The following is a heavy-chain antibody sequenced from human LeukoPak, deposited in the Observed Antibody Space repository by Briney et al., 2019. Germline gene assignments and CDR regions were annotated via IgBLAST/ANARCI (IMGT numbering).Heavy chain of an antibody. CDR2: ISYDGSNK. Sequence: GGSLRLSCAASGFTFSSYGMHRVRQAPGKGLEWVAVISYDGSNKYYADSVKGRFTISRDNSENTLYLQMNSLRAEDTAVYYCAKLSAVAGMGFDPWGQGTLVTVSS. J-gene: IGHJ5*02. CDR1: GFTFSSYG. D-gene: IGHD6-19*01. V-gene: IGHV3-30*18. CDR3: AKLSAVAGMGFDP.